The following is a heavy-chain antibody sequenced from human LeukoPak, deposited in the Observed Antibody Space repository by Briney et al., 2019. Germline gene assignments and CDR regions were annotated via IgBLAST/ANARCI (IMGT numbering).Heavy chain of an antibody. D-gene: IGHD5-18*01. V-gene: IGHV3-23*01. CDR1: GFTFSSYA. J-gene: IGHJ4*02. Sequence: GGSLRLSCAASGFTFSSYAMSWVRQAPGKGLEWVSAISGSGGSTYYADSAKGRFTISRDNSKNTLYLQMNSLRAEGTAVYYCATSGYSYGYYFDYWGQGTLVTVSS. CDR3: ATSGYSYGYYFDY. CDR2: ISGSGGST.